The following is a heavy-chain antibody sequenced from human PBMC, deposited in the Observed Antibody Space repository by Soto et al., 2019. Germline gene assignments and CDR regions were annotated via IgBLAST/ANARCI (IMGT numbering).Heavy chain of an antibody. CDR3: ARSFNTTWTSWGP. V-gene: IGHV4-59*01. D-gene: IGHD7-27*01. CDR1: GGSISSYY. CDR2: IYSSGTT. J-gene: IGHJ5*02. Sequence: SETLSLTCTVSGGSISSYYWSWIRQPPGKGLERIGYIYSSGTTNYHSSFKSRVTISVDTSKNQVSLKLSSVTAADTAVFYCARSFNTTWTSWGPWGQGTLVTVSS.